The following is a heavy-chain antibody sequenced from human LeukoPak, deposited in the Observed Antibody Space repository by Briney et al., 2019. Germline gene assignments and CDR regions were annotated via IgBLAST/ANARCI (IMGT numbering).Heavy chain of an antibody. J-gene: IGHJ6*02. CDR2: IDPSDSYT. CDR3: ARRGYYYYGMDV. Sequence: GESLKISCKGSGFSFTSYWVSWVRQMPGKGLEWMGRIDPSDSYTNYSPSFQGHVTISADKSISTAYLQWSSLKASDTAMYYCARRGYYYYGMDVWGQGTTVTVSS. CDR1: GFSFTSYW. D-gene: IGHD3-10*01. V-gene: IGHV5-10-1*01.